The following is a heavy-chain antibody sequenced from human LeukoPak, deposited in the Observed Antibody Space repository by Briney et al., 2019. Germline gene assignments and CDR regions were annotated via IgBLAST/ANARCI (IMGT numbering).Heavy chain of an antibody. Sequence: GGSLRLSCAASGFTFSIYAMSSVRQAPGKGLEWVSSITSRDGGTFYTDPVKGRFTISRDNSKNMLYLQMNSLRAEDTAIYYCAKDRPNYYESNGDYYRRNGDSWGQGTLVTVSS. CDR2: ITSRDGGT. J-gene: IGHJ5*01. V-gene: IGHV3-23*01. CDR1: GFTFSIYA. CDR3: AKDRPNYYESNGDYYRRNGDS. D-gene: IGHD3-22*01.